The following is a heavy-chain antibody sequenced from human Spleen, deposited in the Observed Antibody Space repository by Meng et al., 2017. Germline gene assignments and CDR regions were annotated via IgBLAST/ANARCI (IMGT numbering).Heavy chain of an antibody. J-gene: IGHJ5*02. D-gene: IGHD3-16*01. V-gene: IGHV3-15*01. CDR2: IKSKVNGGTT. CDR3: TTDLPFTEGGFITT. CDR1: GITFRNLW. Sequence: GESLKISCVASGITFRNLWMTWVRQAPGKGLEWVGRIKSKVNGGTTDFAAPVKGRFTISRDDPENTLYLQMNSLKTEDTAVYYCTTDLPFTEGGFITTWGQGTLVTVSS.